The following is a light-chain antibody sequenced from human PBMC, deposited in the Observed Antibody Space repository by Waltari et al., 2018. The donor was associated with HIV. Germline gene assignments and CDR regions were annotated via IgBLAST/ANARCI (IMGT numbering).Light chain of an antibody. J-gene: IGKJ1*01. CDR3: QQYHTSWT. Sequence: VLTQSPDSLAVSLGERATINCKSSQSVLYNSDNKNYLAWYQQKPGQPPNLLISWASTRESGVPDRFSGSGSGTDFTLTISSLQAEDVAIYYCQQYHTSWTFGQGTKVEIK. V-gene: IGKV4-1*01. CDR1: QSVLYNSDNKNY. CDR2: WAS.